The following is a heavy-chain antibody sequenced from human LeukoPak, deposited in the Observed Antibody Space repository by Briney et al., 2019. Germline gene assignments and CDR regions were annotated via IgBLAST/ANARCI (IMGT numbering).Heavy chain of an antibody. J-gene: IGHJ4*02. CDR2: IIPIFGTA. V-gene: IGHV1-69*13. CDR1: GGTFSSYA. CDR3: ARGGPYDYVWGSYRPDFDY. D-gene: IGHD3-16*02. Sequence: SVKVSCKASGGTFSSYAISWVRQAPGQGLEWMGGIIPIFGTANYAQKFQGRVTITADESTSTDYMELSSLRSEDTAVYYCARGGPYDYVWGSYRPDFDYWGQGTLVTVSS.